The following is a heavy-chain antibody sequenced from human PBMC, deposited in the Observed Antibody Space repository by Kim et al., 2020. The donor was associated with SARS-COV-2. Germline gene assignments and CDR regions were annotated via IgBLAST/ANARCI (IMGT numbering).Heavy chain of an antibody. CDR2: ISGSGGST. CDR3: GSLCTNGVCYYYYYGMDV. CDR1: GFTFSSYA. V-gene: IGHV3-23*01. J-gene: IGHJ6*02. Sequence: GGSLRLSCAASGFTFSSYAMSWVRQAPGKGLEWVSAISGSGGSTYYADSVKGRFTISRDNSKNTLYLQMNSLRAEDTAVYYCGSLCTNGVCYYYYYGMDVWGQGTTVTVSS. D-gene: IGHD2-8*01.